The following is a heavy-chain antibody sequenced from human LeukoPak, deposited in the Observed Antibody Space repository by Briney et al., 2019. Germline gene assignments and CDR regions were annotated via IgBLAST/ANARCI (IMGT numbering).Heavy chain of an antibody. D-gene: IGHD2-15*01. V-gene: IGHV3-48*03. Sequence: GGSLRLSCAASGFTFSSYEMNWVRQAPGQGLEWVSYISTRGNTVYYADSVKGRFTISRDNAKNSLYLQMDSLRAEDTGLYYCARDVAAAASHLDYWGQGTLVTVSS. J-gene: IGHJ4*02. CDR1: GFTFSSYE. CDR2: ISTRGNTV. CDR3: ARDVAAAASHLDY.